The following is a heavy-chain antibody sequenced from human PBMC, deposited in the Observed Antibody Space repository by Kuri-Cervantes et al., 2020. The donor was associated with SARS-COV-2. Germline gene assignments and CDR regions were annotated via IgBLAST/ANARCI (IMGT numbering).Heavy chain of an antibody. Sequence: AAVKVSCKESGYTFTSYYMHWVRPAPGQGLEWMGIINPSGSSTIYAQKCQGRVTMTEDTATDTAYMELSSLRSEDTAVYYCATDFGYSSSSHADYWGQGTLVTVSS. CDR2: INPSGSST. V-gene: IGHV1-46*01. CDR1: GYTFTSYY. CDR3: ATDFGYSSSSHADY. J-gene: IGHJ4*02. D-gene: IGHD6-6*01.